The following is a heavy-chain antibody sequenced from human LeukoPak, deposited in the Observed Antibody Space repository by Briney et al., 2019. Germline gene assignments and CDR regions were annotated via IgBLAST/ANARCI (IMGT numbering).Heavy chain of an antibody. Sequence: SVKVSCKASGGTFSSYAISWVRQAPGQGLEWMGGIIPIFGTANYAQKFQGRVTMTTDTSTSTAYMELRSLRSDDTAVYYCAREGYSSSWRDFDYWGQGTLVTVSS. CDR3: AREGYSSSWRDFDY. CDR2: IIPIFGTA. CDR1: GGTFSSYA. J-gene: IGHJ4*02. D-gene: IGHD6-13*01. V-gene: IGHV1-69*05.